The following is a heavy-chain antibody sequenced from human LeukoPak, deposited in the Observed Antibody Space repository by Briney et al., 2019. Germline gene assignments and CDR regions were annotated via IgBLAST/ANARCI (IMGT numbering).Heavy chain of an antibody. CDR2: ISGSGGST. CDR3: AKDDSYDSSGYYYV. D-gene: IGHD3-22*01. Sequence: GGSLRLSCAASGFTFSSYAMSWVRQAPGRGLEWVSAISGSGGSTYYADSVKGRFTISRDNSKNTLYLQMNSLRAEDTAVYYCAKDDSYDSSGYYYVWGQGTLDTVSS. CDR1: GFTFSSYA. J-gene: IGHJ4*02. V-gene: IGHV3-23*01.